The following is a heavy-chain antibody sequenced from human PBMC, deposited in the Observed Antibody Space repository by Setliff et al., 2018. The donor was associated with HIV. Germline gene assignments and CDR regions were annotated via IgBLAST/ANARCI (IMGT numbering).Heavy chain of an antibody. Sequence: PGGSLRLSCAVSGFTCSRYAMSWVRQAPGKGLEWVSGISSTGGNTYYAASVKGRFTISRDNSKNTLFLQVKSLTAEDTSIYYCGKDSSDWYDGWGQGTLVTVSS. CDR1: GFTCSRYA. D-gene: IGHD3-22*01. CDR3: GKDSSDWYDG. J-gene: IGHJ5*02. V-gene: IGHV3-23*01. CDR2: ISSTGGNT.